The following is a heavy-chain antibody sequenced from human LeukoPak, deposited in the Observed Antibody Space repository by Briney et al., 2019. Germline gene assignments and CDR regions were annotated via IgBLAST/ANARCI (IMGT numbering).Heavy chain of an antibody. V-gene: IGHV4-39*01. Sequence: SETLSLTCTVSGGSISSSSYYWGWIRQPPGKGLEWIGSIYYSGSTYYNPSLKSRVTISVDTSKNQFSLKLGSVTAADTAVYYCARVFYGSGSYYNVWVFDYWGQGTLVTVSS. CDR3: ARVFYGSGSYYNVWVFDY. CDR2: IYYSGST. D-gene: IGHD3-10*01. J-gene: IGHJ4*02. CDR1: GGSISSSSYY.